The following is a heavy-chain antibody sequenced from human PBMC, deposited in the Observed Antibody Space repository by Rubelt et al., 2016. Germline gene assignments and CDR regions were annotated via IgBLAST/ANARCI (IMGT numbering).Heavy chain of an antibody. D-gene: IGHD3-10*01. V-gene: IGHV4-39*07. CDR2: CFDSGST. J-gene: IGHJ4*02. Sequence: QLQLQESGPGLVKPSETLSLTCTVSGGSISSSSYYWGWIRQPPGKGLEWVGCCFDSGSTSYNASPRSRLSISVDTSKNQFSLRLSSVTAADTAVYYCARGYGGLQGSFGYWGQGILVTVSS. CDR1: GGSISSSSYY. CDR3: ARGYGGLQGSFGY.